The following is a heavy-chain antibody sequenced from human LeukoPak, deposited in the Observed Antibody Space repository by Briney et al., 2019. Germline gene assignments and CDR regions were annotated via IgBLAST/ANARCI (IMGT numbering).Heavy chain of an antibody. CDR2: IHYSGST. J-gene: IGHJ4*02. Sequence: SETLPLTCSVSGGSISSSSYYWGWIRQPPGKGLECIGSIHYSGSTYYNPSLKSRVTISVDTSKNQFSLKLSSVTAADTAVYYCARHRYYYDSSGYHFDYWGQGTLVTVSS. V-gene: IGHV4-39*01. CDR3: ARHRYYYDSSGYHFDY. CDR1: GGSISSSSYY. D-gene: IGHD3-22*01.